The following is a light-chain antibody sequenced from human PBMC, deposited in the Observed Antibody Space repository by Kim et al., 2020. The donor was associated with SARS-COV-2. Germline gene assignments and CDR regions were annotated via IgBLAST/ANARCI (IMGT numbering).Light chain of an antibody. V-gene: IGLV2-14*01. CDR2: EVS. CDR3: SSYTNSSTRA. Sequence: QSALTQPASVSGSPGQSITISCTGTSSDVGAYNYVSWYQQHPGKVPQLMIYEVSNRPSGISDRFSGSKSGNTASLTISGLQAEDEADYYCSSYTNSSTRAFGGGTKVTVL. J-gene: IGLJ2*01. CDR1: SSDVGAYNY.